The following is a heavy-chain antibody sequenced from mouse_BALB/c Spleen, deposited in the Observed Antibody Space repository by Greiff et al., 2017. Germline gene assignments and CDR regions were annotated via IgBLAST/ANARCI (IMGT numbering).Heavy chain of an antibody. CDR2: ISYSGST. J-gene: IGHJ2*01. D-gene: IGHD4-1*01. V-gene: IGHV3-8*02. CDR1: GDSITSGY. Sequence: EVKVEESGPSLVKPSQTLSLTCSVTGDSITSGYWNWIRKFPGNKLEYMGYISYSGSTYYNPSLKSRISITRDTSKNQYYLQLNSVTTEDTATYYCASFLTGTYYFDYWGQGTTLTVSS. CDR3: ASFLTGTYYFDY.